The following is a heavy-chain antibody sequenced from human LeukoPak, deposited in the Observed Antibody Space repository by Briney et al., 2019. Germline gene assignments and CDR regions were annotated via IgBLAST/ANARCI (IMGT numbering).Heavy chain of an antibody. CDR2: INPGDSDT. V-gene: IGHV5-51*01. CDR3: TRARYCSGGRCYFDY. D-gene: IGHD2-15*01. J-gene: IGHJ4*02. CDR1: GYSFTSYW. Sequence: GESLKISCEGSGYSFTSYWIGWVRQMPGKGLEWMGIINPGDSDTRYSPSFQGQVTISADKSISTAYLQWSSLKASDTAMYYCTRARYCSGGRCYFDYWGQGTLVTVSS.